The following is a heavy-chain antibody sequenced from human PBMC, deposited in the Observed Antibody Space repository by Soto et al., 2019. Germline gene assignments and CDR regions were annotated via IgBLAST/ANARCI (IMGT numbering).Heavy chain of an antibody. CDR2: IYYSGST. Sequence: SGGSISSYYWGWIRQPPGKGLEWNGYIYYSGSTNYNPSLKSRVTISVDTSKNQFSLKLSSVTAADTAVYYCARGIFIVGAIYFDYWGQGTLVTVSS. CDR1: GGSISSYY. J-gene: IGHJ4*02. V-gene: IGHV4-59*01. CDR3: ARGIFIVGAIYFDY. D-gene: IGHD1-26*01.